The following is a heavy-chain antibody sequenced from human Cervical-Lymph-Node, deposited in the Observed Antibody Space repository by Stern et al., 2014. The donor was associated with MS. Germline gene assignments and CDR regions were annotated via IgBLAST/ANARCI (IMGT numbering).Heavy chain of an antibody. CDR2: ISPKNGYT. J-gene: IGHJ6*02. CDR1: GYTFTDYY. CDR3: AENMDV. V-gene: IGHV1-2*02. Sequence: QVQLVESGAELKKPGASVTVSCKPSGYTFTDYYIHWLRQAPGQGPEWMGRISPKNGYTNYAPRFQGRVTMTRDTSISIVYLEVTRLRFGDTAVYYCAENMDVWGQGTTVTVSS.